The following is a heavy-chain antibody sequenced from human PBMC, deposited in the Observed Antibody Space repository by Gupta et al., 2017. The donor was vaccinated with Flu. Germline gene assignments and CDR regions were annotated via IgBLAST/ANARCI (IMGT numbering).Heavy chain of an antibody. Sequence: EVQLLESGGGLVQPGGSLRLSCAASGFTFSSYALSWVRQAPGKGLGWVSAISGSGGSTYYADSVKGRFTISRDNSKNTLYLQMNSLRAEDTAVYYCAKGYHYYDSSGLYYWGQGTLVTVSS. V-gene: IGHV3-23*01. CDR1: GFTFSSYA. CDR2: ISGSGGST. CDR3: AKGYHYYDSSGLYY. D-gene: IGHD3-22*01. J-gene: IGHJ4*02.